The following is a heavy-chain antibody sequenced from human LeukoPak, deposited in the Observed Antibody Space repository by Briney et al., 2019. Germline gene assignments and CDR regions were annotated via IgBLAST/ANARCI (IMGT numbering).Heavy chain of an antibody. CDR2: IYTSGST. V-gene: IGHV4-4*07. CDR3: ARVVLPRGSPLEAFDI. CDR1: GGSISSYY. Sequence: SETLSLTCKVSGGSISSYYWSWIRQPAGKGLEWIGRIYTSGSTKYNPSLKSGVTMSVDPPKNQFSLKLSSVTAADTAVYYCARVVLPRGSPLEAFDIWGQGSMVTVSS. D-gene: IGHD1-26*01. J-gene: IGHJ3*02.